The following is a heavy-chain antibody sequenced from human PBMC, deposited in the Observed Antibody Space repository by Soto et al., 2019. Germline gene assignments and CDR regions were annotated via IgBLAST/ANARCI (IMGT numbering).Heavy chain of an antibody. V-gene: IGHV1-69*06. CDR3: AREPRVKLWFGELSPQFSNYYGMDV. CDR2: IIPIFGTA. Sequence: AVKVSCKASGGTFSSYAISWVRQAPGQGLEWMGGIIPIFGTANYAQKFQGRVTITADKSTSTAYMELSSLRSEDTAVYYCAREPRVKLWFGELSPQFSNYYGMDVWGQGTTVTVYS. CDR1: GGTFSSYA. D-gene: IGHD3-10*01. J-gene: IGHJ6*02.